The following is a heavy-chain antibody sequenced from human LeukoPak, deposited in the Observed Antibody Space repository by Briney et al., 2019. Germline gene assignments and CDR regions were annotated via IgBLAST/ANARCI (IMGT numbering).Heavy chain of an antibody. CDR2: ISYDGSNK. J-gene: IGHJ3*02. Sequence: GGSLRLSCAPSGFTFSSYGMHWVRQAPGKGLEWVAVISYDGSNKYYVDSVKGRFTISRDNSKNTVYLQVNSLRAEDTAVYYCARHDARTNYDSSGYYYWDAFDIWGQGTMVTVSS. V-gene: IGHV3-30*03. D-gene: IGHD3-22*01. CDR1: GFTFSSYG. CDR3: ARHDARTNYDSSGYYYWDAFDI.